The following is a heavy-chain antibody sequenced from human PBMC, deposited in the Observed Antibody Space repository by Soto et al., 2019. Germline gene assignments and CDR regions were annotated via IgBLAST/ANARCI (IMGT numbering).Heavy chain of an antibody. V-gene: IGHV3-21*01. CDR2: ISSSSSYI. J-gene: IGHJ6*02. CDR1: GFTFSSYS. Sequence: PGGSLRLSCAASGFTFSSYSMNWVRQAPGKGLEWVSSISSSSSYIYYADSVKGRFTISRDNAKNSLYLQMNSLRAEDTAVYYCARDGDYGDYERRGYYYYGMDVWGQGTTVTVSS. CDR3: ARDGDYGDYERRGYYYYGMDV. D-gene: IGHD4-17*01.